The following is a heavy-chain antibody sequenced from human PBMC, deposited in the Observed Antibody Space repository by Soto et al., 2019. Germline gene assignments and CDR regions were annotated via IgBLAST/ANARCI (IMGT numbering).Heavy chain of an antibody. Sequence: ASVKVSCKASGYTFTRYTMNWVRQAPGQRLEWMGWINPDNGNTKSSQKFQDRVIITRDTSASTAYMNLSSLRSEDTAVYYCARGIATGQLDPWGQGALVTVSS. V-gene: IGHV1-3*01. CDR3: ARGIATGQLDP. CDR1: GYTFTRYT. D-gene: IGHD2-15*01. J-gene: IGHJ5*02. CDR2: INPDNGNT.